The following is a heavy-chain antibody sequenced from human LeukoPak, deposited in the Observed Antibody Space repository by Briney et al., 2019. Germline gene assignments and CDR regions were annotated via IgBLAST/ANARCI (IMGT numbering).Heavy chain of an antibody. Sequence: SETLSLTCTVSGGTISSYYWSWIRQPPGKGLEWIGYIYYSGSTNYNPSLKSRVAMSVDTSNNQFFLRLTSVTAADTALYYCARGRFELPYWGQGTLVSVSS. V-gene: IGHV4-59*01. CDR3: ARGRFELPY. J-gene: IGHJ4*02. D-gene: IGHD2-15*01. CDR1: GGTISSYY. CDR2: IYYSGST.